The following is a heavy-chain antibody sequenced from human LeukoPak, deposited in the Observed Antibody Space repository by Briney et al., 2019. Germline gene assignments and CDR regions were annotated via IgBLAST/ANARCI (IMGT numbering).Heavy chain of an antibody. CDR1: GFTFSSYA. CDR2: ISGSGGST. D-gene: IGHD6-6*01. V-gene: IGHV3-23*01. CDR3: AKASSATRWPFPSRYYYMDV. Sequence: GGSLRLSCAASGFTFSSYAMSWVRQAPGKGLEWVSAISGSGGSTYYADSVKGRFTISRDNSKNTLYLQMNSLRAEDTAVYYCAKASSATRWPFPSRYYYMDVWGKGTTVTVSS. J-gene: IGHJ6*03.